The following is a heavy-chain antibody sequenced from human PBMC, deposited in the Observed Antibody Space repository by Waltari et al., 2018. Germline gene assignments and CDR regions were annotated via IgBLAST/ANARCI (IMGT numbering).Heavy chain of an antibody. V-gene: IGHV2-5*02. Sequence: QITLTESGPRQVRPTQTLTLTCTLSGFSLRTDGVGVGWVRQLPTRVLEWHAIVYWDGDKRYSPSLKSRLTITGDTSKNQVVLTMINMDPVDTAAYLCVYSRRGAGSGSRWYYFNYWGQGTLVTVSS. CDR1: GFSLRTDGVG. J-gene: IGHJ4*02. D-gene: IGHD6-19*01. CDR3: VYSRRGAGSGSRWYYFNY. CDR2: VYWDGDK.